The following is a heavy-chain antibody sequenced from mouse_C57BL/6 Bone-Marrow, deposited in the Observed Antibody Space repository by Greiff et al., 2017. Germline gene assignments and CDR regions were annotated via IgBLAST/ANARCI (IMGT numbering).Heavy chain of an antibody. Sequence: EVKLVESGGGLVQPKGSLKLSCAASGFTFNTYAMHWVRQAPGKGLEWVARIRSKSSTYATYYADSVKDRFTISRDDSQSMLYLQMNNLKTEDTAMYYCVREGGLYDYFYYYAMDYWGQGTSVTVSS. D-gene: IGHD2-4*01. V-gene: IGHV10-3*01. J-gene: IGHJ4*01. CDR2: IRSKSSTYAT. CDR1: GFTFNTYA. CDR3: VREGGLYDYFYYYAMDY.